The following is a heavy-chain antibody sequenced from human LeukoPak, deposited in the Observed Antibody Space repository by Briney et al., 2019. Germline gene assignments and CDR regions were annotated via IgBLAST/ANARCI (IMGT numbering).Heavy chain of an antibody. V-gene: IGHV3-11*04. J-gene: IGHJ4*02. D-gene: IGHD6-19*01. CDR2: ISGSGSPI. Sequence: GCIRQPPGKGLEWVSYISGSGSPIYYADSVKGRFTISRDNAKNSLYLQMNSLRAEDTAVYYCARGKAVADFLDFWGQGTLVTVSS. CDR3: ARGKAVADFLDF.